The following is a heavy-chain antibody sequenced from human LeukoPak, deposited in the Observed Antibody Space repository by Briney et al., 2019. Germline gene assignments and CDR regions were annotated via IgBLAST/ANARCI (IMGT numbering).Heavy chain of an antibody. CDR3: AELGITMIGGV. J-gene: IGHJ6*04. D-gene: IGHD3-10*02. V-gene: IGHV3-48*01. CDR2: ISSSSSTV. CDR1: GFTFSSYS. Sequence: GGSLRLSCAASGFTFSSYSMNWVRQAPGKGLEWVSYISSSSSTVYYADSVKGRFTISRDNAKNSLYLQMNSLRAEDTAVYYCAELGITMIGGVWGKGTTVTISS.